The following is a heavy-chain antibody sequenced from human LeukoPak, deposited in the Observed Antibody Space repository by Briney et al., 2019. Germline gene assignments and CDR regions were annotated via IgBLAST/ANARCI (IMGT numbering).Heavy chain of an antibody. CDR2: ISSSGSTI. CDR3: TGYCSSASCYHAGF. Sequence: GGSLRLFCAASGFTFSDYYMRWIRQAPGKGLEWVSYISSSGSTIYYADSVKGRFTISRDNAKNSLYLQMNSLRVEDTAVYYCTGYCSSASCYHAGFWGQGTLVTVSS. V-gene: IGHV3-11*01. CDR1: GFTFSDYY. D-gene: IGHD2-2*01. J-gene: IGHJ4*02.